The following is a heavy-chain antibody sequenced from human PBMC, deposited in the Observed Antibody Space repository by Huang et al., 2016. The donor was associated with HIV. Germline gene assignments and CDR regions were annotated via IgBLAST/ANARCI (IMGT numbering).Heavy chain of an antibody. CDR3: AKSPAYYYDSSGSYYFDY. J-gene: IGHJ4*02. CDR2: SSYDGSNK. D-gene: IGHD3-22*01. Sequence: QVQLVESGGGVVQPGRSLRLSCAASGFSFSSYGMHWVRQAPGKGLGWVACSSYDGSNKYYADSVKGRFTISRDNSKNTLYLQMNSLRAEDTAVYYCAKSPAYYYDSSGSYYFDYWGQGTLVTVSS. CDR1: GFSFSSYG. V-gene: IGHV3-30*18.